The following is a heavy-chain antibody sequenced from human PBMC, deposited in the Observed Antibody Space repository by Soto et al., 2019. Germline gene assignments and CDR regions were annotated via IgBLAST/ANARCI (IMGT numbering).Heavy chain of an antibody. V-gene: IGHV3-21*04. D-gene: IGHD4-17*01. Sequence: VGSLRLSCAASGFIFSSYTMAWVRQAPGKGLEWVSSISSSSSNIEYADSVKGRSSVSRDNANNSLFLQINSLRAEDTAIYYCAREDYAGASPRFDYWGLGALVTVSS. J-gene: IGHJ4*02. CDR2: ISSSSSNI. CDR3: AREDYAGASPRFDY. CDR1: GFIFSSYT.